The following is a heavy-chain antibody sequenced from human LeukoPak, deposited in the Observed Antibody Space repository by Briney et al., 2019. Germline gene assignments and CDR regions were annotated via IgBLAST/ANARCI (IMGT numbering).Heavy chain of an antibody. V-gene: IGHV3-21*01. CDR2: ISSSSSYI. CDR1: GFTFSSYA. D-gene: IGHD3-10*01. CDR3: ARDLPYGSGSNFDY. J-gene: IGHJ4*02. Sequence: GGSLRLSCAASGFTFSSYAMNWVRQAPGKGLEWVSSISSSSSYIYYADSVKGRFTISRDNAKNSLYLQMNSLRAEDTAVYYRARDLPYGSGSNFDYWGQGTLVTVSS.